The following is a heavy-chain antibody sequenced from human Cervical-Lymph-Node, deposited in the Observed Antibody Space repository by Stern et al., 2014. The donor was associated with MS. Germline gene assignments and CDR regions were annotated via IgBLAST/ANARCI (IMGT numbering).Heavy chain of an antibody. CDR3: ARSLSSRYTDKRPLNS. CDR1: GGSISSSDYY. D-gene: IGHD5-24*01. CDR2: IYYSGTT. Sequence: QLQLQESGPGLVEPSETLSLTCIVSGGSISSSDYYWGWVRQSPGKGLEWIASIYYSGTTYYSPSLKSRVTVYADTSKNQFSLRLPSVTAADTAVYYCARSLSSRYTDKRPLNSWGQGTLVTVSS. J-gene: IGHJ4*02. V-gene: IGHV4-39*01.